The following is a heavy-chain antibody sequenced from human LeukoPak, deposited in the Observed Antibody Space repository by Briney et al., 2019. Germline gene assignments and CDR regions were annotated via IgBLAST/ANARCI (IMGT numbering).Heavy chain of an antibody. CDR3: ARDGYSYGYTDWYFDL. V-gene: IGHV1-2*02. D-gene: IGHD5-18*01. CDR2: INPNSGGT. J-gene: IGHJ2*01. CDR1: GYTFTGYY. Sequence: ASVKVSCKASGYTFTGYYMHWVRQAPGQGLEWMGWINPNSGGTNYAQKVQGRVTMTRDTSISTAYMELSRLRSDDTAVYYCARDGYSYGYTDWYFDLWGRGTLVTVSS.